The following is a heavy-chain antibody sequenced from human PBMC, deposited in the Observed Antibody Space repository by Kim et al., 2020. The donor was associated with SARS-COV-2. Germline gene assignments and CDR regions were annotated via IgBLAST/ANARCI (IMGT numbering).Heavy chain of an antibody. V-gene: IGHV3-74*01. CDR1: GFTFSNYW. J-gene: IGHJ4*02. CDR2: LNGDGSIT. CDR3: TSLFTTGSTPQDLEAY. Sequence: GGSLRLSCAASGFTFSNYWMHWVRQAPGKGLVWVSRLNGDGSITNYVDSVKGRFDISRDNARNTLYLQMNSLRAEDSAVYYCTSLFTTGSTPQDLEAYWGQGTLVTVSS. D-gene: IGHD2-2*01.